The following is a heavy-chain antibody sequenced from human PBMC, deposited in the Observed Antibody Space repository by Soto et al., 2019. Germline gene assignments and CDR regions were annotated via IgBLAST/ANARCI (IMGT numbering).Heavy chain of an antibody. Sequence: GESLNISCKGSGYSFTSYWIGWVRQMPGKGLEWMGIIYPGDSDTIYSPSFQGQVTISTGKSISTAYLHWSSLKASDTAMYYCARQSRGRGYSYGYCDYWGQGTLVTVSS. D-gene: IGHD5-18*01. J-gene: IGHJ4*02. CDR3: ARQSRGRGYSYGYCDY. CDR1: GYSFTSYW. CDR2: IYPGDSDT. V-gene: IGHV5-51*01.